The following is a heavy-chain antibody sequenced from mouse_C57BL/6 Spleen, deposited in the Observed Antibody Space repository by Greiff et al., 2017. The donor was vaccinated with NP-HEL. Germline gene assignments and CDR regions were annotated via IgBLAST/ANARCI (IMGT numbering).Heavy chain of an antibody. CDR3: ARHNDGYYEDY. CDR1: GFTFSSYG. D-gene: IGHD2-3*01. Sequence: EVQRVESGGDLVKPGGSLKLSCAASGFTFSSYGMSWVRQTPDKRLEWVATISSGGSYTYYPDSVKGRFTISRDNAKNTLYLQMSSLKSEDTAMYYCARHNDGYYEDYWGQGTLVTVSA. CDR2: ISSGGSYT. V-gene: IGHV5-6*01. J-gene: IGHJ3*01.